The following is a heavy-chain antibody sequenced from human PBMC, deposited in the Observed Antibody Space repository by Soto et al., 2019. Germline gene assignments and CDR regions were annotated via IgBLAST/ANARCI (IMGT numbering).Heavy chain of an antibody. CDR2: IYYSGST. CDR3: ASQFGWGTGYYGMDV. V-gene: IGHV4-39*07. D-gene: IGHD2-8*02. CDR1: GGSISSSSYY. J-gene: IGHJ6*02. Sequence: SETLSLTCTVSGGSISSSSYYWGWIRQPPGKGLEWIGSIYYSGSTYYNPSLKSRVTISVDTSKNQFSLKLSSVTAADTAVYYCASQFGWGTGYYGMDVWGQGTTVTVSS.